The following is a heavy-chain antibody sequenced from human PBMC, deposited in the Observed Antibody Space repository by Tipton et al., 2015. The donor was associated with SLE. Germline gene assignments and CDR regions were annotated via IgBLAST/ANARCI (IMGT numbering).Heavy chain of an antibody. D-gene: IGHD2-21*01. CDR2: IYYSGST. J-gene: IGHJ2*01. CDR1: GGSISSYY. Sequence: TLSLTCTVSGGSISSYYWSWIRQPPGKGLEWIGYIYYSGSTYYNPSLKSRVTISVDTSKNQFSLKLSSVTAADTAVYYCASTRLDIVVVWYFDLWGRGTLVTVSS. V-gene: IGHV4-59*12. CDR3: ASTRLDIVVVWYFDL.